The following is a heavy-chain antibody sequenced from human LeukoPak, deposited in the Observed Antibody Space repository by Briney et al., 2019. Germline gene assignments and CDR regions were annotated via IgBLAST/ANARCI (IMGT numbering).Heavy chain of an antibody. J-gene: IGHJ5*02. V-gene: IGHV3-23*01. CDR2: ISGSGGST. CDR3: AKDVPRYIVVVPAATLNWFDP. CDR1: GFTFSSYA. Sequence: GGSLRLSCAASGFTFSSYAMSWVRQAPGKGLEWVSAISGSGGSTYYADSVKGRFTISRDNSKNTLYLQMNSLRAEDTAVYYCAKDVPRYIVVVPAATLNWFDPWGQGTLVTVSS. D-gene: IGHD2-2*01.